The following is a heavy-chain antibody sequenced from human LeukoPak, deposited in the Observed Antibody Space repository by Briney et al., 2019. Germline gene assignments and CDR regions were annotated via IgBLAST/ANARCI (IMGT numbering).Heavy chain of an antibody. CDR3: ARPRGRRGLDAFDI. V-gene: IGHV4-39*01. CDR2: IYYSGST. J-gene: IGHJ3*02. Sequence: KPSETLSLTCSVSGGSISSSSYYWGWIRQPPGKGLEWIGSIYYSGSTYYNPSLKSRVTISVDTSKNQFSLKLSSVTAADTAVYYCARPRGRRGLDAFDIWGQGTMVTVSS. CDR1: GGSISSSSYY. D-gene: IGHD3-10*01.